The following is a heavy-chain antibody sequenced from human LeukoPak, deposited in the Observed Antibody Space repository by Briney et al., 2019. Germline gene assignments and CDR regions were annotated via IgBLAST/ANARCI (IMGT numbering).Heavy chain of an antibody. Sequence: GGSLRLSCAASGFTFRSYSMNWVRQAPGKGLEWVSSISSSSSYIYYADSVKGRFTISRDNAKNSLYLQMNSLRAEDTAVYYCARGPPSRRDGYKISPYDAFDIWGQGTMVTVSS. D-gene: IGHD5-24*01. CDR2: ISSSSSYI. V-gene: IGHV3-21*01. CDR1: GFTFRSYS. J-gene: IGHJ3*02. CDR3: ARGPPSRRDGYKISPYDAFDI.